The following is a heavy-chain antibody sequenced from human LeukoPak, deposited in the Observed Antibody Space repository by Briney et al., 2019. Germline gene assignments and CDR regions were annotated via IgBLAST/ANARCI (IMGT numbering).Heavy chain of an antibody. D-gene: IGHD1-14*01. Sequence: SETLSLTCTVSGDSISSSGYYWGWIRQPPGKGLEWIGSIYYSGSTYYTPSLSSRVTISVDTSKDQFSLKLSSVTAADTAVYYCARGRMPEVFYYYYYMDVWGKGTTVTVSS. CDR1: GDSISSSGYY. CDR3: ARGRMPEVFYYYYYMDV. CDR2: IYYSGST. J-gene: IGHJ6*03. V-gene: IGHV4-39*07.